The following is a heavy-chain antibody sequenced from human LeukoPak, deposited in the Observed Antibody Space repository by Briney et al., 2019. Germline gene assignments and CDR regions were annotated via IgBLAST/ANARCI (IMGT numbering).Heavy chain of an antibody. J-gene: IGHJ4*02. CDR1: GFTFSSYA. V-gene: IGHV3-30*03. Sequence: GGSLRLSCAASGFTFSSYAMSWVRQAPGKGLEWVAVISYDGSKKYYADSVKGRFTISRDSSKNMLYLQMNSLRAEDTAVYYCASYDSSGYYHYFDYWGQGTLVTVSS. D-gene: IGHD3-22*01. CDR2: ISYDGSKK. CDR3: ASYDSSGYYHYFDY.